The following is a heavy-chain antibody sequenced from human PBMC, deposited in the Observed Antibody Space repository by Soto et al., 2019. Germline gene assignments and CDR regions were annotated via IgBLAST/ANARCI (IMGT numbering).Heavy chain of an antibody. Sequence: AAGKVPCKGAGYRFTRYSINWLRQAPGPVCECMGWNNPNTRKTPYDQGLTGRFVFSVNTYVSTVYLPISTPKAADSAVYYCARDRASGSFDYWGQGTQVTVSS. CDR1: GYRFTRYS. J-gene: IGHJ4*02. CDR3: ARDRASGSFDY. D-gene: IGHD1-26*01. CDR2: NNPNTRKT. V-gene: IGHV7-4-1*01.